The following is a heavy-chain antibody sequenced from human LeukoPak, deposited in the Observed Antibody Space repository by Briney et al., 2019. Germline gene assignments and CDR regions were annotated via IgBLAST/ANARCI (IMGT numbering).Heavy chain of an antibody. CDR2: ISGSGGST. J-gene: IGHJ4*02. Sequence: GGSLRLSCAASGFTFSSHGMSWVRQAPGKGLEWVSAISGSGGSTYYADSVKGRFTISRDNSKNTLYLQMNSLRAEDTAVYYCAKNFWGYYDSSGYYPNFDYWGQGTLVTVSS. CDR3: AKNFWGYYDSSGYYPNFDY. CDR1: GFTFSSHG. V-gene: IGHV3-23*01. D-gene: IGHD3-22*01.